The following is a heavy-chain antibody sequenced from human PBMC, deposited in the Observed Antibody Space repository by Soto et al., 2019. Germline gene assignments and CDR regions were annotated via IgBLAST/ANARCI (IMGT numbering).Heavy chain of an antibody. CDR1: GDTFSFYT. CDR2: INPILSMS. J-gene: IGHJ4*02. V-gene: IGHV1-69*02. CDR3: ATNYGSGYRAFDY. Sequence: QVQLVQSGAEVKKPGSSVKVSCKASGDTFSFYTINWVRQAPGLGLEWMGRINPILSMSNYAQKFQGRVTFTPDXXTSTAYMELSSLRSDDTAMYYCATNYGSGYRAFDYWGQGALVTVSS. D-gene: IGHD3-10*01.